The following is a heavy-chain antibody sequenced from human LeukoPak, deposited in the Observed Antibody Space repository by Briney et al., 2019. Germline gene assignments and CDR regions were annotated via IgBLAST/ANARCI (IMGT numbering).Heavy chain of an antibody. CDR1: SGSVSGHY. D-gene: IGHD5-24*01. J-gene: IGHJ4*02. V-gene: IGHV4-59*02. CDR2: IHYSGST. CDR3: ARTAMASIANYFDY. Sequence: PSKTLSLTCTVSSGSVSGHYWSWIRQPPGKGLGWIGYIHYSGSTNSNPSLKSRVTLSIDTSKNQFSLELRSVTAADTAVFYCARTAMASIANYFDYWGQGLMVTVSS.